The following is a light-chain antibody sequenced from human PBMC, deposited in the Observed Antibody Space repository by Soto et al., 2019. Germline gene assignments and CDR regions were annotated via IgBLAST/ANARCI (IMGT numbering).Light chain of an antibody. J-gene: IGKJ5*01. V-gene: IGKV3-11*01. CDR2: DAS. CDR3: QQRSNWPPIT. Sequence: PGERATLSCRASQFVGRSLAWYQQKPGQAPRLLIYDASDRATGIPGRFTGSGSGTDFTLTISSLEPEDFAVYYCQQRSNWPPITFGHGTRLEIK. CDR1: QFVGRS.